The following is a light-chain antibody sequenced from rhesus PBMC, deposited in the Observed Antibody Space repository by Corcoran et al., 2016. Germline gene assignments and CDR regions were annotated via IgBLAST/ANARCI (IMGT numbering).Light chain of an antibody. V-gene: IGKV1-22*01. CDR3: QQYSSSPPT. J-gene: IGKJ1*01. CDR1: QSVTSW. CDR2: KAS. Sequence: DIQMTQSPSSLSASVGDTVTITCRASQSVTSWVAWYQPKPGKAPKLLIYKASSLESGVPSRFSGSGSGTDFTLTIRSLQSEDFATYYCQQYSSSPPTFGQGTKVEIK.